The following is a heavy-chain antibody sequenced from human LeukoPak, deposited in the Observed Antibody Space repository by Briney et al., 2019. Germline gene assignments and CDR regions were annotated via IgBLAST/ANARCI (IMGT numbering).Heavy chain of an antibody. Sequence: PGGSLRLSCAASGFTFSYAMSWVRQAPEKGLEWVSCISSRSSYIYYADSLKGRFTISRDNAKNSLYLQMNSLRTEDTAVYYCARDVGRVVDEIDYWGRGTLVTVSS. J-gene: IGHJ4*02. D-gene: IGHD2-15*01. CDR2: ISSRSSYI. V-gene: IGHV3-21*01. CDR1: GFTFSYA. CDR3: ARDVGRVVDEIDY.